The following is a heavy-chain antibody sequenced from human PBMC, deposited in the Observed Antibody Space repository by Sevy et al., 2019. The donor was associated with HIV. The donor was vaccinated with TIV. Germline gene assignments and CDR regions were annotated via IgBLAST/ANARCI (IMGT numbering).Heavy chain of an antibody. V-gene: IGHV3-30-3*01. D-gene: IGHD3-22*01. CDR1: GFTFSSYA. J-gene: IGHJ4*02. Sequence: GRSLRLSCAASGFTFSSYAMHWVRQAPGKGLEWVAVISYDGSNKYYADSVKGRFTISRDNSKNTLYLQMNSLRAEDTAVYYCARAFEIVVVKPIDYWGQGTLVTVSS. CDR3: ARAFEIVVVKPIDY. CDR2: ISYDGSNK.